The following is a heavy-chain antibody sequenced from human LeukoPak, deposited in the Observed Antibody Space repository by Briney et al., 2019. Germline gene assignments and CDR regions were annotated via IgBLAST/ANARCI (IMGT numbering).Heavy chain of an antibody. Sequence: PSETLSLTCTVSGGSISSYYWSWIRQPAGKGLEWIGRIYTSGSTYYNPSLKSRVTISVDTSKNQFSLNLYSVTAADTAVYYCARDPAFFEYSSSSGTLDIWGQGTMVTVSS. J-gene: IGHJ3*02. D-gene: IGHD6-6*01. CDR1: GGSISSYY. V-gene: IGHV4-4*07. CDR3: ARDPAFFEYSSSSGTLDI. CDR2: IYTSGST.